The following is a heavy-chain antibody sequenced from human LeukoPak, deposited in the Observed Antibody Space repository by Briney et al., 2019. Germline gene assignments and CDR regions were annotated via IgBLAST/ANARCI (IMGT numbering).Heavy chain of an antibody. J-gene: IGHJ4*02. D-gene: IGHD6-13*01. CDR3: ARQSYGSSPEVNY. V-gene: IGHV5-51*01. CDR2: IYPGDSDT. CDR1: GYTFTSYW. Sequence: GESLKISCKGSGYTFTSYWIGWVRQMPGKGLEWMGIIYPGDSDTRYSPSFQGQVTISADTSISTAYLQWSSLKASDTAMYYCARQSYGSSPEVNYWGQGTLVTVSS.